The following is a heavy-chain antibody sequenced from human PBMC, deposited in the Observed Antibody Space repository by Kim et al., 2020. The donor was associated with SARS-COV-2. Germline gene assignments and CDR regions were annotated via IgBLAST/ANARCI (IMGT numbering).Heavy chain of an antibody. D-gene: IGHD3-22*01. V-gene: IGHV1-2*02. CDR3: ARDCNSYYDSSGRGWFDP. CDR1: GYTFTGYY. Sequence: ASVKVSCKASGYTFTGYYMHWVRQAPGQGLEWMGWINPNSGGTNYAQKFQGRVTMTRDTSISTAYMELSRLRSDDTAVYYCARDCNSYYDSSGRGWFDPWGQGTLVTVSS. J-gene: IGHJ5*02. CDR2: INPNSGGT.